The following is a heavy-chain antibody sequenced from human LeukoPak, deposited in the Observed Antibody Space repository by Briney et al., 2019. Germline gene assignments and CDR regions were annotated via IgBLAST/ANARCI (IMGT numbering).Heavy chain of an antibody. J-gene: IGHJ6*03. CDR3: ARTAAGYYYMDV. V-gene: IGHV4-38-2*02. D-gene: IGHD6-13*01. Sequence: SETLSLTCNVFGFSISSDYYWGWIRQPPGKGLEWIGSIYYSGSTYYNPSLKSRVTISVDTSKNQFSLKLSSVTAADTAVYYCARTAAGYYYMDVWGKGTTVTVSS. CDR2: IYYSGST. CDR1: GFSISSDYY.